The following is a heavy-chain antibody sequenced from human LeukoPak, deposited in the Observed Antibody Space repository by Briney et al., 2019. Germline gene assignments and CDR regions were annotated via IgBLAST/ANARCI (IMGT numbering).Heavy chain of an antibody. CDR2: IIPIFGTA. V-gene: IGHV1-69*05. CDR3: AEGGIIKPVPLYYFDC. J-gene: IGHJ4*02. D-gene: IGHD1-14*01. Sequence: SVKVSCKASGGTFSSYAISWVRQAPGQGLEWMGGIIPIFGTANYAQKFQGRVTITTDESTSTAYMELSSLRSEDTAVYYCAEGGIIKPVPLYYFDCWGQGTLVTVSS. CDR1: GGTFSSYA.